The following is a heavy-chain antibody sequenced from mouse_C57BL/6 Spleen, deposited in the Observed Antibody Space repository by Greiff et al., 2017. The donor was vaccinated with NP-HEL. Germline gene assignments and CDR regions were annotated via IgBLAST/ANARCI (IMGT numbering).Heavy chain of an antibody. J-gene: IGHJ4*01. Sequence: VQLQQSGAELVKPGASVKISCKASGYAFSSYWMNWVKQRPGKGLEWIGQIYPGVGDTNYNGKFKGKATLTADKSSSTADMQLSSLTSEDSAVYFCARDWDRAMDYWGQGTSVTVSS. V-gene: IGHV1-80*01. CDR3: ARDWDRAMDY. CDR2: IYPGVGDT. D-gene: IGHD4-1*01. CDR1: GYAFSSYW.